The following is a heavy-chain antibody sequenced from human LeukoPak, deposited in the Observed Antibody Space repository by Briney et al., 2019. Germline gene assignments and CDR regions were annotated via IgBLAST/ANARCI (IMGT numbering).Heavy chain of an antibody. V-gene: IGHV1-2*02. Sequence: GASVKVSCTASGYTFTAYYIHWVRQAPGQGVEWMGWINPNSGGTKYAQNFQGRVTMTRDTSSSTAHMELSRLRSDDTAVYYCARGDCSVSGCHGGNWFDPWGQGTLVTVSS. D-gene: IGHD2-15*01. CDR3: ARGDCSVSGCHGGNWFDP. CDR2: INPNSGGT. J-gene: IGHJ5*02. CDR1: GYTFTAYY.